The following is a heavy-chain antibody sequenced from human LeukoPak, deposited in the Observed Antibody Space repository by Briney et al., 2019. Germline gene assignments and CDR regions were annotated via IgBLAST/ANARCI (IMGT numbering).Heavy chain of an antibody. CDR3: ARGVVVPAAIRYNWFDP. D-gene: IGHD2-2*01. J-gene: IGHJ5*02. Sequence: SQTLSLTCTVSGGSISSGSYYWSWIRQPAGKGLEWIGRIYTSGSTNYNPSLKSRVTISVDTSKNQFSLKLSSVTAADTAVYYCARGVVVPAAIRYNWFDPWGQGTLVTVSS. CDR2: IYTSGST. V-gene: IGHV4-61*02. CDR1: GGSISSGSYY.